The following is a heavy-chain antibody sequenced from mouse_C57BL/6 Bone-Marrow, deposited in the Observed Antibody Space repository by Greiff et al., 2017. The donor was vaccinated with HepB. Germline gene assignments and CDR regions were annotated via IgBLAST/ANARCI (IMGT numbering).Heavy chain of an antibody. V-gene: IGHV1-55*01. CDR1: GYTFTSYW. CDR2: IYPGSGST. Sequence: VQLQESGAELVKPGASVKMSCKASGYTFTSYWITWVKQRPGQGLEWIGDIYPGSGSTNYNEKFKSKATLTVDTSSSTAYMQLSSLTSEDSAVYYCASRGAQATGYFDYWGQGTTLTVSS. D-gene: IGHD3-2*02. J-gene: IGHJ2*01. CDR3: ASRGAQATGYFDY.